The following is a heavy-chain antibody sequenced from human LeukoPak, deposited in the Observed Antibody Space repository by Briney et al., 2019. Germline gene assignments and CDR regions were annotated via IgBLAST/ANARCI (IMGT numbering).Heavy chain of an antibody. CDR3: AREGPGAIRRFDY. J-gene: IGHJ4*02. Sequence: PGGSLRLSCAASGFTFSSYSMNWVRQAPGKGLEWFSYISSSSSTIYYADSVKGRFTISRDNAKNSLYLQMNSLRAEDTAVYYCAREGPGAIRRFDYWGQGTLVTVSS. D-gene: IGHD2-2*02. CDR1: GFTFSSYS. CDR2: ISSSSSTI. V-gene: IGHV3-48*01.